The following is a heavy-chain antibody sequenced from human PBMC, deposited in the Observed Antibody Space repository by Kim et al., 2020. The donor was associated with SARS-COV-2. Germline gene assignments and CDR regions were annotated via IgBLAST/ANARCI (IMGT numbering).Heavy chain of an antibody. CDR1: GGSISSGGYY. D-gene: IGHD3-10*01. J-gene: IGHJ4*02. CDR3: ARHTMVRGEQIDY. CDR2: IYYSGST. Sequence: SETLSLTCTVSGGSISSGGYYWSWIRQHPGKGLEWIGYIYYSGSTYYNPSLKSRVTISVDTSKNQFSLKLSSVTAADTAVYYCARHTMVRGEQIDYWGQGTLVTVSS. V-gene: IGHV4-31*03.